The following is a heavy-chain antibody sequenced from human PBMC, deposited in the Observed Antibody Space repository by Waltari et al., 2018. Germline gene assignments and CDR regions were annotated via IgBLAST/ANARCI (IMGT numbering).Heavy chain of an antibody. CDR1: GYTCTANY. CDR3: ARAWFNSGFDY. D-gene: IGHD3-10*01. CDR2: IHPNSGAT. V-gene: IGHV1-2*02. J-gene: IGHJ4*02. Sequence: QVQLVQSGAEVKRPGASVKVSCKASGYTCTANYVHWVRQAPGQGLEWMGWIHPNSGATDYAQQFQGRVTMTLDTSISTLYMELSRLGSDDTAVYYCARAWFNSGFDYWGQGSLVTVSS.